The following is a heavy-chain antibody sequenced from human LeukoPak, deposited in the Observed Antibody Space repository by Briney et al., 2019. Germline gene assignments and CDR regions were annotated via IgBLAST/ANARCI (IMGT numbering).Heavy chain of an antibody. CDR2: INPNSGGT. V-gene: IGHV1-2*02. CDR3: AGDSVGTIFGVVMTDYYYMDV. J-gene: IGHJ6*03. D-gene: IGHD3-3*01. Sequence: ASVKVSCKASGYTFTGYYMHWVRQAPGQGLEWMGWINPNSGGTNYAQKFQGRVTMTRDTSISTAYMELSRLRYDDTAVYYCAGDSVGTIFGVVMTDYYYMDVWGKGTAVTVSS. CDR1: GYTFTGYY.